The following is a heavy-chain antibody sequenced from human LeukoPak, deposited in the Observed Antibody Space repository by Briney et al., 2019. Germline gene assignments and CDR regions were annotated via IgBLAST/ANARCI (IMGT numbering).Heavy chain of an antibody. D-gene: IGHD6-13*01. J-gene: IGHJ5*02. CDR2: IYYSGST. CDR3: ARIIAAAGTVWFDP. CDR1: GGSITNSYW. Sequence: PSETLSLTCAVSGGSITNSYWWTWVRQSPGKGQEWVGEIYYSGSTNYNPSLKSRVTMSVDKSKNQFSLKLSSVTAADTAMYYCARIIAAAGTVWFDPWGQGTLVTVSS. V-gene: IGHV4-4*02.